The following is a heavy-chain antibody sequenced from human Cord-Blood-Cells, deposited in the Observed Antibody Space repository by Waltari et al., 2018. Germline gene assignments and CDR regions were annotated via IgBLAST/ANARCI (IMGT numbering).Heavy chain of an antibody. D-gene: IGHD5-12*01. CDR2: IYPGDADT. V-gene: IGHV5-51*01. CDR3: ARRGSVRLHIDY. J-gene: IGHJ4*02. Sequence: EVQLVQSGAEVKKPGESLKISCKGSGYSFTSYWIGWLRQMPGKGLEGMGIIYPGDADTRDSPTFQGQVTISADKSIRTAYLQWSSLKASDTAMYYCARRGSVRLHIDYWGQGTLVTVSS. CDR1: GYSFTSYW.